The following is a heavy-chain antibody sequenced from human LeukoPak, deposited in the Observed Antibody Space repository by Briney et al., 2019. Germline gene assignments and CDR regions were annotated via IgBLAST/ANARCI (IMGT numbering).Heavy chain of an antibody. V-gene: IGHV3-23*01. CDR1: GITFSSHA. CDR3: AKGGAATMRDGYNYYYYYMEV. J-gene: IGHJ6*03. D-gene: IGHD5-24*01. CDR2: ISGSGGHT. Sequence: GGSLRLSCAASGITFSSHARSWVRQAPGKGLEWVPLISGSGGHTYYGDSVKGRFTISRDNSTNRLYLQMNSLRPEDTAVYYCAKGGAATMRDGYNYYYYYMEVWGRGTTVTVSS.